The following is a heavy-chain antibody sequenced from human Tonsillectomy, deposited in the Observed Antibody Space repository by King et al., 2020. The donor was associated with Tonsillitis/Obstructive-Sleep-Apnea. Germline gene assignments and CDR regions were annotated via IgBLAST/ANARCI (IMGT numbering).Heavy chain of an antibody. V-gene: IGHV3-7*01. J-gene: IGHJ6*03. CDR3: ARGTLNPTYYYYMDV. Sequence: VQLVESGGGLVQPGGSLRLSCAASGFTFSSYWMSWVRQAPGKGLEWVANIKQDGSEKYYVDSVKGRFTISRDNAKNSLYLQMNSLRAEDTAVYYCARGTLNPTYYYYMDVWGKGTTVTVSS. CDR1: GFTFSSYW. CDR2: IKQDGSEK.